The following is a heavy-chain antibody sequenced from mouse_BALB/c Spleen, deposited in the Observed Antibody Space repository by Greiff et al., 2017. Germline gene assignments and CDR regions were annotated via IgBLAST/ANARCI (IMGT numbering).Heavy chain of an antibody. J-gene: IGHJ4*01. CDR3: ARFAGGAMDY. Sequence: VQLQQPGAELVKPGAPVKLSCKASGYTFTSYWMNWVKQRPGRGLEWIGRIDPSDSETHYNQKFKDKATLTVDKSSSTAYIQLSSLTSEDSAVYYCARFAGGAMDYWGQGTSVTVSS. V-gene: IGHV1-69*02. CDR1: GYTFTSYW. CDR2: IDPSDSET.